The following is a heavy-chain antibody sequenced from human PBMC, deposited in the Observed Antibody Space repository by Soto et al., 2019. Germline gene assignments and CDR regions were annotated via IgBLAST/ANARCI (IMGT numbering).Heavy chain of an antibody. V-gene: IGHV1-2*04. D-gene: IGHD1-1*01. CDR1: VYTFTGYY. J-gene: IGHJ3*02. CDR3: ARDHKSDDWNDGMHDAFDI. CDR2: INPNSGGT. Sequence: APAEVCCKASVYTFTGYYMHWVRQAPGQGLEWMGWINPNSGGTNYAQKYQGWVTMTRDTSISTAYMELSRLRSDDTAVYYCARDHKSDDWNDGMHDAFDIWGQGTMVTVSS.